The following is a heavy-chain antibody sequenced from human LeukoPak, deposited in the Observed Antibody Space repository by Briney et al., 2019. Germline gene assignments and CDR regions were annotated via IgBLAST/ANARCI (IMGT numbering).Heavy chain of an antibody. CDR1: GFTFSSHA. V-gene: IGHV3-23*01. CDR2: IGSGGVDT. Sequence: PGGSLRLSCSASGFTFSSHAMSWVRQAPGKGLEWVSSIGSGGVDTYYADSVRGRFTISRDNSRNTLYLQMNSLRAEDTAIYYCARYCRSTICYLGYHMDVWGQGTTVTVSS. D-gene: IGHD2-2*01. CDR3: ARYCRSTICYLGYHMDV. J-gene: IGHJ6*03.